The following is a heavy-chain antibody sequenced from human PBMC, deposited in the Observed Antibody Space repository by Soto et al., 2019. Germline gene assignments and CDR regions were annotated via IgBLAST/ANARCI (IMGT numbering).Heavy chain of an antibody. CDR3: AKEGWTGIHAFDI. V-gene: IGHV3-30*18. Sequence: QGQLVESGGGVVQPGKSLRVSCAASGFNFSDYGMHWVRQAPGKGLEWVAVISYDGSSKYYGDSVKGRLTISRDNSKNTLYLHMNSLRVDDTAVYHCAKEGWTGIHAFDIWGPGTVVTVSS. CDR2: ISYDGSSK. D-gene: IGHD2-15*01. J-gene: IGHJ3*02. CDR1: GFNFSDYG.